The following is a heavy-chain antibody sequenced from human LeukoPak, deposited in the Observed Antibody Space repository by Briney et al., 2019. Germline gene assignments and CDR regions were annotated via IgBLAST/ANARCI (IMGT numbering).Heavy chain of an antibody. CDR3: XXHIYDFWSNYDWYSDL. V-gene: IGHV5-51*01. J-gene: IGHJ2*01. CDR2: XXXGDSDI. D-gene: IGHD3-3*01. CDR1: GYSFXSXW. Sequence: GESLKISCKGSGYSFXSXWIGWVRQMPGKXXXXXXXXXXGDSDIRYSPXXXXXXTXXADKSISXAYLQWSSLKASDTATYYXXXHIYDFWSNYDWYSDLWGRGTRVTVSS.